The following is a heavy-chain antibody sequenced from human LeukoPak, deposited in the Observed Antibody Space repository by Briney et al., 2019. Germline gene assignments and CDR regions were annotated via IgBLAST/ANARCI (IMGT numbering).Heavy chain of an antibody. V-gene: IGHV3-30*02. D-gene: IGHD2/OR15-2a*01. Sequence: PGGSLRLSCAASGFTFSTYGMHWVRQAPGKGLEWVAFIRYDGSNRYYEDSVKGRFTISRDNSKNTLYLQMNSLRAEDTAVYYCAKGMGLSLSWFGPWGQGTLVTVSS. CDR2: IRYDGSNR. CDR3: AKGMGLSLSWFGP. CDR1: GFTFSTYG. J-gene: IGHJ5*02.